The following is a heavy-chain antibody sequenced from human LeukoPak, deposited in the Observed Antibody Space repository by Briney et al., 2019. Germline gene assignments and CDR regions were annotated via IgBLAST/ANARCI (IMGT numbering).Heavy chain of an antibody. Sequence: ASVKVSCNASGYTFTGYYMHWVRQAPGQGLEWMGRINPNSGGTNYAQKFQGRVTMTRDTSISTAYMELSRLRSDDTAVYYCEREKRSGYSYGYGYWGQGTLVTVSS. CDR1: GYTFTGYY. D-gene: IGHD5-18*01. V-gene: IGHV1-2*06. J-gene: IGHJ4*02. CDR2: INPNSGGT. CDR3: EREKRSGYSYGYGY.